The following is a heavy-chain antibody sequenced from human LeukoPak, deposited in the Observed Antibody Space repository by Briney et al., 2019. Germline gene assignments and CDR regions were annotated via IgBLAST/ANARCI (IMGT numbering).Heavy chain of an antibody. CDR1: GFTFSSYA. Sequence: GGSLRLSCAASGFTFSSYAMHRVRQAPGKGLEYVSAISSNGGSTYYANSVKGRFTISRDNSKNTLYLQMGSLRAEDMAVYYCARGRGYSNYWGQGTLVTVSS. CDR2: ISSNGGST. D-gene: IGHD6-25*01. V-gene: IGHV3-64*01. CDR3: ARGRGYSNY. J-gene: IGHJ4*02.